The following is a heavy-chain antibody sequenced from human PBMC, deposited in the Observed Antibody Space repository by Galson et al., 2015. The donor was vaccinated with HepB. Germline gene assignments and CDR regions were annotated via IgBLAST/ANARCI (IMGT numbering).Heavy chain of an antibody. CDR3: TRDPDVTMIPLDSTWAFDI. J-gene: IGHJ3*02. CDR2: IWYDGSNK. Sequence: SLRLSCAASGFIFNNYGMHWVRQAPGKGLEWVAVIWYDGSNKYYADSVKGRFTISRDNSNNTLYLQMNNLRAEDTAVYYCTRDPDVTMIPLDSTWAFDIWGQGTMVTVSS. CDR1: GFIFNNYG. V-gene: IGHV3-33*01. D-gene: IGHD3-22*01.